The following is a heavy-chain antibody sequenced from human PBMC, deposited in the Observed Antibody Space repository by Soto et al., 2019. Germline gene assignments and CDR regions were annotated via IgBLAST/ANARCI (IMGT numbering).Heavy chain of an antibody. J-gene: IGHJ6*02. Sequence: LSLTCAVYGGSFSGYSRSWFRQPPGKGLEWIGEINHSGSSNHNPSLKSRVTISVDTSKNQFSLKLSSVTAADTAVYYCARKSSLAARGLFRYNYYGMDVWGQGTTVTVSS. CDR2: INHSGSS. V-gene: IGHV4-34*01. CDR3: ARKSSLAARGLFRYNYYGMDV. CDR1: GGSFSGYS. D-gene: IGHD6-6*01.